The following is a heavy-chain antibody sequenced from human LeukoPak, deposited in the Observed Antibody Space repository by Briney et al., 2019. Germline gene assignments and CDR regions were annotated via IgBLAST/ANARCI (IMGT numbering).Heavy chain of an antibody. D-gene: IGHD3-22*01. CDR3: ARESGFGDDSSGYYFDY. CDR1: GFTFSYYW. V-gene: IGHV3-33*08. Sequence: GGSLRLSCAASGFTFSYYWMHWVRQAPGKGLEWVAVIWYDGSNKYYADSVKGRFTISRDNSKNTLYLQMNSLRAEDTAVYYCARESGFGDDSSGYYFDYWGQGTLVTVSS. CDR2: IWYDGSNK. J-gene: IGHJ4*02.